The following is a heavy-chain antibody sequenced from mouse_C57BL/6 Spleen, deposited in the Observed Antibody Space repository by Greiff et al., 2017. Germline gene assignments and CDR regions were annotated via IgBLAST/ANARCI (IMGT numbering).Heavy chain of an antibody. CDR3: AREEGGYYAMDY. J-gene: IGHJ4*01. V-gene: IGHV3-6*01. CDR2: ISYDGSN. Sequence: VQLKQSGPGLVKPSQSLSLTCSVTGYSITSGYYWNWIRQFPGNKLEWMGYISYDGSNNYNPSLKNRISITRDTSKNQFFLKLNSVTTEDTATYYCAREEGGYYAMDYWGQGTSVTVSS. CDR1: GYSITSGYY.